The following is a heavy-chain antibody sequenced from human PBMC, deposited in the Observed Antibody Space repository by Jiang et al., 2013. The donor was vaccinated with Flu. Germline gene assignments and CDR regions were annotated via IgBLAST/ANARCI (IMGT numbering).Heavy chain of an antibody. CDR3: GPGTRGVKVNY. J-gene: IGHJ4*02. CDR1: GLTFSSYW. D-gene: IGHD1-1*01. CDR2: IKQDGSEK. V-gene: IGHV3-7*01. Sequence: VQLVESGGGLVQPGGSLRLSCATSGLTFSSYWMSWVRQAPGKGLEWVAHIKQDGSEKYYVDSVKGRFTISRDTAKSSLYLQMNSLRDEDTAVYYCGPGTRGVKVNYWGQGTLVTVSS.